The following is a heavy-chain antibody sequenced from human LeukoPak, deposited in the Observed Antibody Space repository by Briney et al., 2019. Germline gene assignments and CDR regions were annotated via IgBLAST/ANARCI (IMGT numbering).Heavy chain of an antibody. J-gene: IGHJ4*02. CDR2: IIPIFGTA. Sequence: SVKVSCKASGGTFSSYAISWVRQAPGQGLEWMGGIIPIFGTANYAQKFQGRVTITTDESTSTAYMELSSLRSEDTAVYHCARAGVRLAAAGYFDYWGQGTLVTVSS. CDR1: GGTFSSYA. CDR3: ARAGVRLAAAGYFDY. D-gene: IGHD6-13*01. V-gene: IGHV1-69*05.